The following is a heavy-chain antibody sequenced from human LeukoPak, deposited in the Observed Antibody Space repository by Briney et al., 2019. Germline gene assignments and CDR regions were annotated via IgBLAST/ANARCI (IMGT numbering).Heavy chain of an antibody. V-gene: IGHV1-18*01. J-gene: IGHJ6*02. D-gene: IGHD2-2*01. CDR2: ISAYNGNT. Sequence: GASVKVSCKASGYTFTSYGISWVRQAPGQGLEWMGWISAYNGNTNYAQKLQGRVTMTTDTSTSTAYMELRSLRSDDTAVYYCARDLACSSTSCYGDGDYYYYYGMDVWGQGTTVTVSS. CDR1: GYTFTSYG. CDR3: ARDLACSSTSCYGDGDYYYYYGMDV.